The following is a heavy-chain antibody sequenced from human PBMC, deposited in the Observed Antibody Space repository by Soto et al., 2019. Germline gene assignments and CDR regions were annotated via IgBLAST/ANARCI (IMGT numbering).Heavy chain of an antibody. CDR1: GYTFTSYG. V-gene: IGHV1-18*01. Sequence: GASVKVSCKASGYTFTSYGISWVRQAPGQGLEWMGWISAYNGNTNYAQKLQGRVAMTTDTSTSTAYMELRSLRSDDTAVYYCARVTYYSDRSGYYYLDSSGPGTLVTFSS. CDR3: ARVTYYSDRSGYYYLDS. J-gene: IGHJ4*02. CDR2: ISAYNGNT. D-gene: IGHD3-22*01.